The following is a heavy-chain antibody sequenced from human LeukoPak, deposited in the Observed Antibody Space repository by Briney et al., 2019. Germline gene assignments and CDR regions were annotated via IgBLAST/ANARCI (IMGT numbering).Heavy chain of an antibody. CDR2: IYPTGST. D-gene: IGHD3-22*01. CDR3: ARDGVYYDISGFFDY. V-gene: IGHV4-38-2*02. CDR1: GYSISSGYY. Sequence: PSETLSLTCTVSGYSISSGYYWGWIRQPPGKGLEWIGNIYPTGSTYYNPSLKTRVTMSVDTSKNQFSLKLNSVTAADTAVYYCARDGVYYDISGFFDYWGQGTLVTVSS. J-gene: IGHJ4*02.